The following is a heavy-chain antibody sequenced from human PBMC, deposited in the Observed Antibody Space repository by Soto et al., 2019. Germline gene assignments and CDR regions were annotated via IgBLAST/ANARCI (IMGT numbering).Heavy chain of an antibody. CDR1: GDSISSGNYY. J-gene: IGHJ1*01. D-gene: IGHD3-10*01. CDR3: ALGSGVKDYF. Sequence: QVQLQESGPGLVKPSQTLSLTCNVSGDSISSGNYYWSWIRQPPGQGLEWIGHIYHTGSTYYNPSRKSRLSTSMDTSENPPSLILRSVTAADTAEYTCALGSGVKDYF. V-gene: IGHV4-30-4*01. CDR2: IYHTGST.